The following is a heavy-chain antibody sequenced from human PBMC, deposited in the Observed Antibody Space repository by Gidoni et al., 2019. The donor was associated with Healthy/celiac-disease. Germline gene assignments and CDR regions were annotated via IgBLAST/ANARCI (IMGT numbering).Heavy chain of an antibody. D-gene: IGHD3-3*01. CDR3: ARSPAWGEVFGVVTYFDY. J-gene: IGHJ4*02. V-gene: IGHV1-69*01. CDR1: GGTFSSYA. CDR2: IIPIFGTA. Sequence: QVQLVQSGAEVKKPGSSVKVSCKASGGTFSSYAISWVRQAPGQGLEWMGGIIPIFGTANYAQKFQGRVTITADESTSTAYMELSSLRSEDTAVYYCARSPAWGEVFGVVTYFDYWGQGTLVTVSS.